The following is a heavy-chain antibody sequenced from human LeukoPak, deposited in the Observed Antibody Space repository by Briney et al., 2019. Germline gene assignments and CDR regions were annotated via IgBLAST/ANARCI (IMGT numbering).Heavy chain of an antibody. D-gene: IGHD2-21*02. CDR1: GITFSDYY. CDR2: ISSSSSYI. J-gene: IGHJ3*02. Sequence: GGSLRLSCAASGITFSDYYMTWIRQAPGKGLEWVSSISSSSSYIYYADSVKGRFTISRDNAKNSLYLQMNSLRAEDTAVYYCARDSYCGGDCYSIDAFDIWGQGTMVTVSS. V-gene: IGHV3-11*06. CDR3: ARDSYCGGDCYSIDAFDI.